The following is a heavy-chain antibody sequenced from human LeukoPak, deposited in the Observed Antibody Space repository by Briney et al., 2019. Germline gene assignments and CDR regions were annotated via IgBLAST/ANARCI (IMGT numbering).Heavy chain of an antibody. D-gene: IGHD6-19*01. V-gene: IGHV3-30-3*01. CDR3: ARGGVYSSGSYYLYYFDY. Sequence: GGSLRLSCVASGFTFSSYAMHWVRQAPGKGLECVAHISYDGSNTYYADCVKGRFTISRDNSKNTLYLQMNSLRAEDTAVYYCARGGVYSSGSYYLYYFDYWGQGTLVTVSS. CDR2: ISYDGSNT. CDR1: GFTFSSYA. J-gene: IGHJ4*02.